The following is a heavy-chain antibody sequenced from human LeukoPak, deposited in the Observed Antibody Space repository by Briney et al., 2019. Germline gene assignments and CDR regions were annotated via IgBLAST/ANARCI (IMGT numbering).Heavy chain of an antibody. CDR2: INHSGST. D-gene: IGHD5-12*01. Sequence: SETLSLTCAVYGGSFSGYYWSWIRQPPGKGLEWIGEINHSGSTNYNPSLKSRVTISVDTSKNQFSLKLSSVTAADTAIYYCARLVATSRFDPWGQGTLVTVSS. V-gene: IGHV4-34*01. CDR1: GGSFSGYY. J-gene: IGHJ5*02. CDR3: ARLVATSRFDP.